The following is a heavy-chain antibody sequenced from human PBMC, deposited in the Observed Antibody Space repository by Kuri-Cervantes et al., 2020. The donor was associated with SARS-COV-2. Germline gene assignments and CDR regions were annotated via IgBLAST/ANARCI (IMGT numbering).Heavy chain of an antibody. CDR2: ITNSGST. V-gene: IGHV4-34*01. CDR1: SRSFNSYY. J-gene: IGHJ6*03. Sequence: LCLSWAVYSRSFNSYYSCWIRPPPGKGLEWIGEITNSGSTNYNPSLKSRVTIPVDTSKSQFSLKLSSVTAADTAVYYCARWEVIGVPAAVAYYCYMDVWGKGTTVTVSS. D-gene: IGHD2-2*01. CDR3: ARWEVIGVPAAVAYYCYMDV.